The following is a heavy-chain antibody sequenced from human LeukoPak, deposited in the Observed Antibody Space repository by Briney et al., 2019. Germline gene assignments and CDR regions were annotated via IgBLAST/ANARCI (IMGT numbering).Heavy chain of an antibody. CDR2: IYYSGST. J-gene: IGHJ4*02. CDR1: GGSISSSSYY. D-gene: IGHD5-18*01. Sequence: SETLSLTCSVSGGSISSSSYYWGWIRQPPGKGLEWIGYIYYSGSTNYNPSLKSRVTISVDTSKNQFSLKLSSVTAADTAVYYCAREVDTAMVFDYWGQGTLVTVSS. CDR3: AREVDTAMVFDY. V-gene: IGHV4-61*01.